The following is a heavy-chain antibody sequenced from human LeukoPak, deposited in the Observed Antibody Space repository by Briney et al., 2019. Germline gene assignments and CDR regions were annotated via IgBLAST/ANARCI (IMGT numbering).Heavy chain of an antibody. CDR3: ARDGVYSTNFDAFDI. V-gene: IGHV1-2*02. CDR2: INPKSGGT. J-gene: IGHJ3*02. D-gene: IGHD6-13*01. CDR1: GYTFTSYY. Sequence: ASVKVSCKSSGYTFTSYYMYWVRQAPGQGPEWMGWINPKSGGTDYAQRFQGRVTMTRDTSISTAYMELSGLRSDDTALYYCARDGVYSTNFDAFDIWGQGTMVTVSS.